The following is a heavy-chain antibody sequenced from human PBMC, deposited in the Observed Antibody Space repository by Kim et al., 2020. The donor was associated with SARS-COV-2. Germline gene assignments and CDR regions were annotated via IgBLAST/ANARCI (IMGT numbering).Heavy chain of an antibody. J-gene: IGHJ5*02. D-gene: IGHD1-26*01. V-gene: IGHV3-23*01. CDR3: AKAPGREQP. CDR2: GST. Sequence: GSTYYADSVKGRFTISRDNSKNTLYLQRNSLRAEDTAVYYCAKAPGREQPWGQGTLVTVSS.